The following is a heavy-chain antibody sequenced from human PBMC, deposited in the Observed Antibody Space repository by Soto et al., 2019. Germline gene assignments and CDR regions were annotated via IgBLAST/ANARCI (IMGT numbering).Heavy chain of an antibody. Sequence: QVQLVQSGAEVNKPGASVKVSCKASGYTFTSYYMHWVRQAPGQGLEWMGIINPSGGSTSYAQKFQGRVTMTRDTSTSTVYMELSSLRSEDTAVYYCARNLGTVTNHDAKYYYGMDVWGQGTTVTVSS. J-gene: IGHJ6*02. CDR2: INPSGGST. CDR3: ARNLGTVTNHDAKYYYGMDV. V-gene: IGHV1-46*01. CDR1: GYTFTSYY. D-gene: IGHD4-17*01.